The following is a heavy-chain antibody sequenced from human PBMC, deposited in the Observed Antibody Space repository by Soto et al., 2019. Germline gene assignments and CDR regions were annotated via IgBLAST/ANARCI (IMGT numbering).Heavy chain of an antibody. D-gene: IGHD3-10*01. Sequence: QVQLVESGGGVVQPGRSLRLSCAASGFTFSSYGMHWVRQAPGKGLEWVAVISYDGSNKYYADSVKGRFTISRDNSKNTLYLQMNSLRAEDSAVYYCAKVGSRYYGSGSYSSYYFDYWGQGTLVTVSS. CDR3: AKVGSRYYGSGSYSSYYFDY. J-gene: IGHJ4*02. CDR2: ISYDGSNK. CDR1: GFTFSSYG. V-gene: IGHV3-30*18.